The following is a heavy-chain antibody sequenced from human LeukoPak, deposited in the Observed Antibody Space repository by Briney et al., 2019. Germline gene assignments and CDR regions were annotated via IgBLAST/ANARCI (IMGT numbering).Heavy chain of an antibody. CDR3: ARGSYYDSSGNAFDI. CDR1: GSTFSSYA. J-gene: IGHJ3*02. CDR2: ISYDGSNK. V-gene: IGHV3-30-3*01. D-gene: IGHD3-22*01. Sequence: GGSLRLSCAASGSTFSSYAMHWVRQAPGKGLEWVAVISYDGSNKYYADSVKGRFTISRDNSKNTLYLQMNSLRAEDTAVYYCARGSYYDSSGNAFDIWGQGTMVTVSS.